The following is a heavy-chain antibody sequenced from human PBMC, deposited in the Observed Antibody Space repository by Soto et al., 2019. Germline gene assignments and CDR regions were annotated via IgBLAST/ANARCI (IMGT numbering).Heavy chain of an antibody. D-gene: IGHD6-13*01. Sequence: SVKVSCKASGGTFSSYAISWVRQAPGQGLEWMGGIIPIFGTANYAQKFQGRVTITADKSTSTAYMELSSLRSEDTAVYYCARGNKSIAAAGPYYYYGMDVWGQGTTVT. CDR2: IIPIFGTA. J-gene: IGHJ6*02. V-gene: IGHV1-69*06. CDR3: ARGNKSIAAAGPYYYYGMDV. CDR1: GGTFSSYA.